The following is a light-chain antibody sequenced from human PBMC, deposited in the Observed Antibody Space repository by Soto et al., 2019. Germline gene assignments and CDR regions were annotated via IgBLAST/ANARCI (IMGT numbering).Light chain of an antibody. CDR1: QSIGNY. CDR3: QEYNNWPPWT. V-gene: IGKV3-15*01. Sequence: EVVLTQSPATLSLSPEEGATLSCRASQSIGNYLAWYQQKPGQAPRLLIYATSNRATGIPARFSGSGSGTEFSLTISSLQSEDFAVYFCQEYNNWPPWTFGQGTKVDIK. J-gene: IGKJ1*01. CDR2: ATS.